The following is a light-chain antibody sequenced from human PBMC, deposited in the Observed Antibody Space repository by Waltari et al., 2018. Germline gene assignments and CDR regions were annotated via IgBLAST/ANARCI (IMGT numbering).Light chain of an antibody. J-gene: IGKJ3*01. V-gene: IGKV1-27*01. Sequence: DIQMTQSPSSLSASVGDRVTITCRASQGISNYLAWYQQKAGKVPKLLISASSTLQSGVPSRFSGSGSGTDFTLTISSLQPEDVAIYYCQKYDISPFTFGPGTKVHI. CDR2: ASS. CDR1: QGISNY. CDR3: QKYDISPFT.